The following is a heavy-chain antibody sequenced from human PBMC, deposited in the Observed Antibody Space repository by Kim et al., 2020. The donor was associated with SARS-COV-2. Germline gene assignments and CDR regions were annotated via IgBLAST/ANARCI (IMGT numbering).Heavy chain of an antibody. CDR3: LRGSWGDINDY. J-gene: IGHJ4*02. CDR1: GDTSRKNG. V-gene: IGHV1-18*01. D-gene: IGHD3-16*01. CDR2: ITTSDGDT. Sequence: ASVKVSCKTSGDTSRKNGFSWVRQAPGRGLEWMGWITTSDGDTKYALKFRNRVTMTTDSSTTTGYMELRSLTYDDTAVYFCLRGSWGDINDYWCQGTLVT.